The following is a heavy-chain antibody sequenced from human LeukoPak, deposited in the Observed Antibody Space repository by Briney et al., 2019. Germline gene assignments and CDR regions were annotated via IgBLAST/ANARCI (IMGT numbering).Heavy chain of an antibody. CDR1: GGSISSYY. Sequence: SETLSLTCTVSGGSISSYYWSWIRQPAGKGLEWIGRIYTSGSTNYNPSLKSRVTMSVDTSKSQFSLKLSSVTAADTAVYYCARQVRGDGVYLPYWYFDLWGRGTLVTVSS. D-gene: IGHD3-10*01. CDR3: ARQVRGDGVYLPYWYFDL. V-gene: IGHV4-4*07. CDR2: IYTSGST. J-gene: IGHJ2*01.